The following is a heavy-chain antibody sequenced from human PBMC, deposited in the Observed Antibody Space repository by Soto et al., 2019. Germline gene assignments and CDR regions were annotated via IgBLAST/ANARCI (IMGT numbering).Heavy chain of an antibody. V-gene: IGHV4-4*02. CDR3: ATVPPRIVVVLAEFPT. D-gene: IGHD2-21*01. J-gene: IGHJ4*02. CDR1: GTSISSSYW. Sequence: QVQLKQSGPGLVRPSGTLSLTCRVSGTSISSSYWWAWVRQSPGKGLEWIGEIYHNGITKYNPSLKSRVSMSIDKSNNQFSLKLTSVAAADTAVYYCATVPPRIVVVLAEFPTWGQGTRVTVSS. CDR2: IYHNGIT.